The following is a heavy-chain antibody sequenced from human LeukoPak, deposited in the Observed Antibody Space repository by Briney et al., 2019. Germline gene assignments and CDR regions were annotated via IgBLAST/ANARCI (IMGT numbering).Heavy chain of an antibody. D-gene: IGHD6-19*01. J-gene: IGHJ3*02. V-gene: IGHV4-34*01. CDR3: ARRGSGWPRDAFDI. Sequence: SETLSLTCAVYGGSFSGYYWSWIRQPPGKGLEWIGEINHSGSTNYNPSLKSRVTISVDTSKNQFSLKLSSVTAADTAVYYCARRGSGWPRDAFDIWGQGTMVTVSS. CDR2: INHSGST. CDR1: GGSFSGYY.